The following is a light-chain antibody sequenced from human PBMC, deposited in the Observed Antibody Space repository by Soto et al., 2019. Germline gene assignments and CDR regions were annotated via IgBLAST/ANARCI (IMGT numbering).Light chain of an antibody. J-gene: IGKJ3*01. Sequence: DIPMTQSPSSLSASVGDRVTITCRASQDISNYLAWYQQIPGKFLKVLIFAASTLQSGVPSRFSCSGSGTDFSLTISSLQPEDVAIYYCQKYNSGPLTFGPGTKVDIK. CDR2: AAS. V-gene: IGKV1-27*01. CDR3: QKYNSGPLT. CDR1: QDISNY.